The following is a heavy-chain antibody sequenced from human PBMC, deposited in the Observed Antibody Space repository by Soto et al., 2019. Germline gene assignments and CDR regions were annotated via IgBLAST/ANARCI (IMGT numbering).Heavy chain of an antibody. D-gene: IGHD6-13*01. J-gene: IGHJ5*02. CDR2: IYYSGST. CDR3: ARASTILRGTSGIAALSNWFDP. CDR1: GGSISSYY. Sequence: PSETLSLTCTVSGGSISSYYWSWIRQPPGKGLEWIGYIYYSGSTNYNPSLKSRVTISVDTSKNQFSLKLSSVTAADTAVYYCARASTILRGTSGIAALSNWFDPWGQGTLVTVSS. V-gene: IGHV4-59*01.